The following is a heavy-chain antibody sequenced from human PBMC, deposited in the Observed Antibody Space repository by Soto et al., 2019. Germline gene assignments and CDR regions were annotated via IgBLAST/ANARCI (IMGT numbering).Heavy chain of an antibody. CDR2: INQDGSEK. Sequence: VGSLRLSCAASGFTFSTYWMDWVRPTPGKGLEWVANINQDGSEKNYVDSVKGRLTIFRDNPKTLLYSHMTSLRAEDAALYYCSRSLNSWGQVTRVTVAS. CDR3: SRSLNS. V-gene: IGHV3-7*03. J-gene: IGHJ4*02. CDR1: GFTFSTYW.